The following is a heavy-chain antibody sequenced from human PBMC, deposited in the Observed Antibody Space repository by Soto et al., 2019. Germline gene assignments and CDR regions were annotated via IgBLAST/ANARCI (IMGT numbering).Heavy chain of an antibody. CDR1: GCTFTGYD. CDR2: MNPSSGNT. Sequence: QVQLVQSGAEVKKPGASVKVSSKASGCTFTGYDINWVRQATGQGLEWLGCMNPSSGNTGYAQKFQGRFTMTRNTSITTAYMELSSLRSEDTAVYYCARALYDYGGKRPFDYWGQGALVTVSS. V-gene: IGHV1-8*01. J-gene: IGHJ4*02. D-gene: IGHD4-17*01. CDR3: ARALYDYGGKRPFDY.